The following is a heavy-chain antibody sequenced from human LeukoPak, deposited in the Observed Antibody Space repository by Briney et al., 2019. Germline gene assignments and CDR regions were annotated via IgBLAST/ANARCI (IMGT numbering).Heavy chain of an antibody. V-gene: IGHV3-66*01. Sequence: GGSLRLSCAASGFTFSSYSMNWVRQSRGKGVEWVSVIYSGGSTYYADSVKGRFTISRDNSKNTLYLQMNSLRAEDTAVYYCAREVSGAYDSSYYFDYWGQGTLVTVSS. D-gene: IGHD3-22*01. CDR2: IYSGGST. CDR3: AREVSGAYDSSYYFDY. J-gene: IGHJ4*02. CDR1: GFTFSSYS.